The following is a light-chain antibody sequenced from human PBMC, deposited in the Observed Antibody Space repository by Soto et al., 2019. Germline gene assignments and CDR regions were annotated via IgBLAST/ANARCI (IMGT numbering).Light chain of an antibody. CDR3: QQRSNWPPWT. J-gene: IGKJ1*01. CDR2: DAS. Sequence: EIVLTQSPATLSLSPGERATLSCRASQSVSSYLAWYQQKPGQAPRLLIYDASNRATGIPARFSGSGSGTAFTLTISGLEAEDFAVYYCQQRSNWPPWTFGQGTKVEIK. V-gene: IGKV3-11*01. CDR1: QSVSSY.